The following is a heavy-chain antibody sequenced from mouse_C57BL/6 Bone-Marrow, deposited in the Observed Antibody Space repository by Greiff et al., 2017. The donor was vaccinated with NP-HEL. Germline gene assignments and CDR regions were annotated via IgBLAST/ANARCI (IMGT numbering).Heavy chain of an antibody. J-gene: IGHJ4*01. CDR2: IYPSDSET. CDR1: GYTFTSYW. V-gene: IGHV1-61*01. Sequence: QVQLQQPGAELVRPGSSVKLSCEASGYTFTSYWMDWVKQRPGQGLEWIGNIYPSDSETHYNQKFKDKATLTVDKSSSTAYMQLSSLTSEDAAVYYCARDSSGYEGYAMDYWGQGTSVTVSS. CDR3: ARDSSGYEGYAMDY. D-gene: IGHD3-2*02.